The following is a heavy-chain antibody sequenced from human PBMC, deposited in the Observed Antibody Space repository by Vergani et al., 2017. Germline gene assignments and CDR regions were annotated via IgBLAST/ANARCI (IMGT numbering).Heavy chain of an antibody. J-gene: IGHJ3*02. CDR1: GFTFSDYY. V-gene: IGHV3-11*05. D-gene: IGHD3-10*01. CDR3: ARGQLWFGELSAFDI. CDR2: ISSSSSYT. Sequence: QVQLVESGGGLVKPGGSLRLSCAASGFTFSDYYMSWIRQAPGKGLEWVSYISSSSSYTNYADSVKGRFTISRDNAKNSLYLQMNSLRAEDTAVYYCARGQLWFGELSAFDIWGQGTMVTVSS.